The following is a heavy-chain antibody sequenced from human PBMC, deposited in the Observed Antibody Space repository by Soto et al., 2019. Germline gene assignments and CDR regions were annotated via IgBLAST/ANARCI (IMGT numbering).Heavy chain of an antibody. CDR1: GYTFTSYG. CDR2: ISAYNGNT. Sequence: VASVKVSCKASGYTFTSYGISWVRQAPGQGLEWMGWISAYNGNTNYAQKLQGRVTMTTDTSTSTAYMELRSLRSDDTAVYYCARDRDYYGSGSRYGHDAFDIWGQGTMVTVSS. D-gene: IGHD3-10*01. J-gene: IGHJ3*02. V-gene: IGHV1-18*01. CDR3: ARDRDYYGSGSRYGHDAFDI.